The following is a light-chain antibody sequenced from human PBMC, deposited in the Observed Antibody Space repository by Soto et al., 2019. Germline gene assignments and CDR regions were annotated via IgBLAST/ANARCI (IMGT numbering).Light chain of an antibody. V-gene: IGKV3-11*01. J-gene: IGKJ5*01. Sequence: ILLTQSPATLSLSRRETTTLXXRASQSLITFVAWYQHKPGQPPRXLLYDASKRAAGIPTRFSGSGSGTDFTLTISSLQPEDFAVYYCQQRSNWPDAFGQGTRLEIK. CDR2: DAS. CDR1: QSLITF. CDR3: QQRSNWPDA.